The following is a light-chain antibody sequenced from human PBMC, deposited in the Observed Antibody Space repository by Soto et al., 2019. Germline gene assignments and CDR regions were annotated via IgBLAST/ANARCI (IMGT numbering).Light chain of an antibody. CDR2: RNV. J-gene: IGLJ2*01. V-gene: IGLV1-47*01. CDR1: SSNIGTKY. Sequence: QSVLTQPPSASGTPGQRVTISCSGSSSNIGTKYVYWYQQVPGMAPTLLISRNVQRPSGVPDRLSGSTSATYASLAISCVLSDEEGVYYCATWDGSLRGVVFGGGTKVTVL. CDR3: ATWDGSLRGVV.